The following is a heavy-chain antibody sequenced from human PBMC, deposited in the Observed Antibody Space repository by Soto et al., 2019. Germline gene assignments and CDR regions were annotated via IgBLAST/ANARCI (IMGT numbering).Heavy chain of an antibody. J-gene: IGHJ6*02. CDR2: ISYDGSNK. CDR1: GFTFSSYG. V-gene: IGHV3-30*03. D-gene: IGHD6-13*01. CDR3: AREYSSSTYYYYGMDV. Sequence: QVQLVESGGGVVQPGRSLRLSCAASGFTFSSYGMHWVRQAPGKGLEWVAVISYDGSNKYYADSVKGRFTISRDNSKNPLYLQMNSLRAEDTAVYYCAREYSSSTYYYYGMDVWGQGTTVTVSS.